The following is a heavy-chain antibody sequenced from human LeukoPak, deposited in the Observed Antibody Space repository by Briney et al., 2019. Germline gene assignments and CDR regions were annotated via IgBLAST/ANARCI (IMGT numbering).Heavy chain of an antibody. V-gene: IGHV3-43*02. Sequence: PGGSLRLSCAASGFIFDDYAMHWVRQVPGKGLEWVSLISGDGGRTYYADSVKGRFTISRDNSKNSLYLQMNSLRTEDTALYYCANFGSSGTVYWGQGTLVTVSS. J-gene: IGHJ4*02. CDR3: ANFGSSGTVY. D-gene: IGHD6-25*01. CDR2: ISGDGGRT. CDR1: GFIFDDYA.